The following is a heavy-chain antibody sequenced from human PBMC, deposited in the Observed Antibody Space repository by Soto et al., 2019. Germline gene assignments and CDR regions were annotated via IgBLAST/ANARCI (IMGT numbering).Heavy chain of an antibody. V-gene: IGHV4-59*01. CDR1: GGSISSYY. D-gene: IGHD2-15*01. CDR3: ARDFSFGGGSTYYYMDV. CDR2: IYYSGST. J-gene: IGHJ6*03. Sequence: PSETLSLTCTVSGGSISSYYWSWIRQPPGKGLEWIGYIYYSGSTNYNPSLKRRVTISVDTSKNQFSLKLSSVTAADTAVYYCARDFSFGGGSTYYYMDVWGKGTTVTVSS.